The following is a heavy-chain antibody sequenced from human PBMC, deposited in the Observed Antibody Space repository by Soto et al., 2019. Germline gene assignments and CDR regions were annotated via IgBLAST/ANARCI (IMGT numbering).Heavy chain of an antibody. Sequence: QVQLVESGGGVVQPGRSLRLSCAAAGFTFSSYGMHWVRQAPGKGLEWVAVIWYDGSNKYYADSVKGRFTISRDNSKNPLYLKMNSLRAEDTAVYYCARGGLEMATTEYFHHWGQGTLVTVSS. CDR1: GFTFSSYG. CDR2: IWYDGSNK. CDR3: ARGGLEMATTEYFHH. D-gene: IGHD5-12*01. V-gene: IGHV3-33*01. J-gene: IGHJ1*01.